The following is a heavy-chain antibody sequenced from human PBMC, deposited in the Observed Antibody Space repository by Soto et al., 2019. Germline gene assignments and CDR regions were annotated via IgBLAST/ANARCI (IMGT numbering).Heavy chain of an antibody. J-gene: IGHJ4*02. CDR3: ATDYGDYERTADY. CDR1: GYSFTSYW. V-gene: IGHV5-10-1*01. D-gene: IGHD4-17*01. CDR2: IDPSDSYT. Sequence: GESLKISCKGSGYSFTSYWISWVRQMPGKGLEWMGRIDPSDSYTNYSPSFQGHVTISADKSISTAYLQWSSLKASDTAMYYCATDYGDYERTADYWGQGTLVTV.